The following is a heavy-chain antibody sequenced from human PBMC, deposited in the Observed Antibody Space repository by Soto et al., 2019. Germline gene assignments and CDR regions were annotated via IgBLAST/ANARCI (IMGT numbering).Heavy chain of an antibody. J-gene: IGHJ6*02. V-gene: IGHV3-23*01. CDR1: GFTFSSYA. Sequence: GGSLRLSCAASGFTFSSYAMSWVRQAPGKGLEWVSAISGSGGSTYYADSVKGRFTIFRDNSKNTLYLQMNSLRAEDTAVYYCAKEGKYYYYYGMDVWGQGTTVTVSS. CDR2: ISGSGGST. CDR3: AKEGKYYYYYGMDV.